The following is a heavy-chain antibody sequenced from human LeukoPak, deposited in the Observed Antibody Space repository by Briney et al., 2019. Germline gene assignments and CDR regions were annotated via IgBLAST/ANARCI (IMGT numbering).Heavy chain of an antibody. CDR1: GFTISSFA. CDR3: AKDITQSGTYGGPHNY. V-gene: IGHV3-23*01. D-gene: IGHD1-26*01. Sequence: GGSLRLSCAASGFTISSFAMSWVRQAPGKGLEWVSSISGSGSRSYYADSVKGRFTISRDNSKNTLYLQMNSLRAEDTAVYYCAKDITQSGTYGGPHNYWGQGTLVSVSS. J-gene: IGHJ4*02. CDR2: ISGSGSRS.